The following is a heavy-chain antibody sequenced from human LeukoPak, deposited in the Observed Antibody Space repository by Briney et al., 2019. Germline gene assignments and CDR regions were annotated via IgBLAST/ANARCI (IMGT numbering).Heavy chain of an antibody. CDR3: ARDSPVAAAGTTGAYYYYYGMGV. CDR1: GFTFSDYY. J-gene: IGHJ6*02. D-gene: IGHD6-13*01. Sequence: GGSLRLSCAASGFTFSDYYMSWIRQAPGKGLEWVSYISSSGSTIYYADSVKGRFTISRDNAKNSLYLQMNSLRAEDTAVYYCARDSPVAAAGTTGAYYYYYGMGVWGQGTTVTVSS. V-gene: IGHV3-11*01. CDR2: ISSSGSTI.